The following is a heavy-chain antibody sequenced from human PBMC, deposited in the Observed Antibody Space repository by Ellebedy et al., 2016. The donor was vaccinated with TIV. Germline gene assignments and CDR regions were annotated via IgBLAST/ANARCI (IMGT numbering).Heavy chain of an antibody. CDR1: GCTVSSTY. CDR3: ARDIVVVPAAMPVGLGY. J-gene: IGHJ4*02. CDR2: IYSGGST. Sequence: GESLKISCAASGCTVSSTYMSWVRQAPGQGLEWVSAIYSGGSTYYANSVKGRFTISRDNSKNTMYLQMNSLRAEDTAVYYCARDIVVVPAAMPVGLGYWGQGTLVTVSS. D-gene: IGHD2-2*01. V-gene: IGHV3-53*05.